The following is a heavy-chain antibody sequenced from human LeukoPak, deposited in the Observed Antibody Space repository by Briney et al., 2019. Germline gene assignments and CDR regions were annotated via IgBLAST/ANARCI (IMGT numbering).Heavy chain of an antibody. CDR1: GGSISSGNYH. CDR3: ARGPLLGDDYDPPFRY. CDR2: IYTGGST. J-gene: IGHJ4*02. V-gene: IGHV4-61*02. D-gene: IGHD4/OR15-4a*01. Sequence: TSETLSLTCTVSGGSISSGNYHWSWIRQPAGKGLEWIGRIYTGGSTNYNPSFKSRVTISIDKSKNQFSLKLTSVTAADSAVYYCARGPLLGDDYDPPFRYWGQGTLVTVSS.